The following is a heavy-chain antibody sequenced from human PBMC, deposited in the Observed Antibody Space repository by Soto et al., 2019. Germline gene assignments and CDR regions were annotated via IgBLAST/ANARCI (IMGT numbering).Heavy chain of an antibody. CDR2: INHGGST. CDR1: GGTLSGYY. CDR3: ARRPDGFDY. Sequence: SXTLSLTCAVYGGTLSGYYWSWIRQPPGKGLEWIGEINHGGSTNYNPSLTSRVTLSVDTSKNQFSLNLASVTAADTAVYYCARRPDGFDYWGQGTLVTVS. J-gene: IGHJ4*02. V-gene: IGHV4-34*01.